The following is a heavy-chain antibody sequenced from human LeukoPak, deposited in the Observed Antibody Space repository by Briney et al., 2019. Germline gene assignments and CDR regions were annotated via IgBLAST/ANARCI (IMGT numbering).Heavy chain of an antibody. Sequence: SETLSLTCTVSGGSIISYYWSWIRQPPGKGLEWIGYIYYSGSTYYNPSLKSRVTISVDTSKNQFSLKLSSVTAADTAVYYCARHFSGQQLVRDWGQGTLVTVSS. CDR1: GGSIISYY. V-gene: IGHV4-59*04. J-gene: IGHJ4*02. CDR3: ARHFSGQQLVRD. CDR2: IYYSGST. D-gene: IGHD6-13*01.